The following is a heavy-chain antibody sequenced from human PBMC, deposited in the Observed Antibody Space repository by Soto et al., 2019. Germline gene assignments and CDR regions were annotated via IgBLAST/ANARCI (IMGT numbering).Heavy chain of an antibody. D-gene: IGHD2-2*01. Sequence: SETLSLTCTVSGGSISSHYWSWIRQPAGKGLEWIGRIYTSGSTNYNPSLKSRVTMSVDTSKNQFSLKLSSVTAADTAVYYCARMTVPAAKNAFDIWGQGTMVTVSS. CDR2: IYTSGST. V-gene: IGHV4-4*07. CDR1: GGSISSHY. CDR3: ARMTVPAAKNAFDI. J-gene: IGHJ3*02.